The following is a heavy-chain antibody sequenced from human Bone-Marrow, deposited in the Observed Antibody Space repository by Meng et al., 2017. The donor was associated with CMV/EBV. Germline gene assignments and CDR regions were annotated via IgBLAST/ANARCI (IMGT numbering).Heavy chain of an antibody. V-gene: IGHV1-46*01. CDR2: INPSGGST. D-gene: IGHD1/OR15-1a*01. J-gene: IGHJ3*02. Sequence: ASVKVSCKASGYTFTSYYMHWVRQAPGQGLEWMGIINPSGGSTSYAQKFQGRVTMTRDTSTSTVYMELSSLRSEDTAVYYCARAKRELDQRIMFAFDIWGQGTMVTVSS. CDR1: GYTFTSYY. CDR3: ARAKRELDQRIMFAFDI.